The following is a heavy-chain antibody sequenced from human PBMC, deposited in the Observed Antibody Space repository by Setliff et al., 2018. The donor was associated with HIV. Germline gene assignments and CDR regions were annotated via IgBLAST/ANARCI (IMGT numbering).Heavy chain of an antibody. CDR3: ARGFLGDPDWSSDY. CDR1: AFTFNIYA. J-gene: IGHJ4*02. CDR2: IDANTGIP. Sequence: GASVKVSCKASAFTFNIYAIHWVRQAPGQGLEWMGYIDANTGIPTYAQALSGRFVFSLDTSVTTAYLQISSLTAEDTAVYYCARGFLGDPDWSSDYWGQGTLVTVSS. V-gene: IGHV7-4-1*02. D-gene: IGHD3-9*01.